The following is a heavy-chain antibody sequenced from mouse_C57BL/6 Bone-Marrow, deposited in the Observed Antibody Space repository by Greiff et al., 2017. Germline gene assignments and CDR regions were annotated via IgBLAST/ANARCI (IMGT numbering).Heavy chain of an antibody. CDR3: ATLYYGSSSWYFDV. V-gene: IGHV2-5*01. CDR1: GFSFTSYG. CDR2: IWRGGST. J-gene: IGHJ1*03. Sequence: VKLQESGPGLVQPSQSLSITCTVSGFSFTSYGVHWVRQSPGKGLEWLGVIWRGGSTDYNAAFMSRLSITKDNSKSQVFFKMNSLQADDTAIYYCATLYYGSSSWYFDVWGTGTTVTVSS. D-gene: IGHD1-1*01.